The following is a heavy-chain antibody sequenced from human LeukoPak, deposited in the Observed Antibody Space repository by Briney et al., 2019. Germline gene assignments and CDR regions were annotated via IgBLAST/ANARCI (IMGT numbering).Heavy chain of an antibody. D-gene: IGHD6-13*01. J-gene: IGHJ4*02. V-gene: IGHV3-7*01. CDR2: IKQDGSEK. CDR1: GFTFSSYS. Sequence: PGGSLRLSCAASGFTFSSYSMNWVRQAPGKGLEWVANIKQDGSEKYYVDSVKGRFTISRDNAKNSLYPQMNSLRAEDTAVYYCARDTAAGLYYFDYWGQGTLVTVSS. CDR3: ARDTAAGLYYFDY.